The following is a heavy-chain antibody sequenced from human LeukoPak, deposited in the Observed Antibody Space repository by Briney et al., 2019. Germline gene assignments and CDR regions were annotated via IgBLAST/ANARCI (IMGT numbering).Heavy chain of an antibody. J-gene: IGHJ6*02. CDR1: AGSISRGGYS. Sequence: SQTLSLTCAVSAGSISRGGYSWSWLRQPPGRGLEWIGYIYHSGSTYYNPSLQSRVTISVDTSKNQFSLKLSSVTAADTAVYYCARYRRSSSWYRVGFDYYYYGMDVWGQGTTVTVSS. CDR2: IYHSGST. CDR3: ARYRRSSSWYRVGFDYYYYGMDV. D-gene: IGHD6-13*01. V-gene: IGHV4-30-2*01.